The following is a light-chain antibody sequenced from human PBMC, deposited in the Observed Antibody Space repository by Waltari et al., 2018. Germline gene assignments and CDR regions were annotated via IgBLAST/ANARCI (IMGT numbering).Light chain of an antibody. CDR1: KCIRND. CDR3: LQYGSYPWT. Sequence: DIQLNQSPSHLSASVGDRVTIPHRASKCIRNDLAWYQQKPGTAPRRLIYGASNLQSAVPSRFSGSRSETEFTLTISCLQPEDFASYYCLQYGSYPWTFGQGTKVEIK. CDR2: GAS. V-gene: IGKV1-17*01. J-gene: IGKJ1*01.